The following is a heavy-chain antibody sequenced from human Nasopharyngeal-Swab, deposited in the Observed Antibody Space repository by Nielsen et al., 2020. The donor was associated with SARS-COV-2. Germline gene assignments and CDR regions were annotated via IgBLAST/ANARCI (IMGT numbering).Heavy chain of an antibody. V-gene: IGHV4-59*12. J-gene: IGHJ4*02. CDR3: ARVVTWGYSYGYGGTHVAHGIYFDY. Sequence: RQAPGKGLEWIGYIYYSGSTNYNPSLKSRVTISVDTSKNQFSLKLSSVTAADTAVYYCARVVTWGYSYGYGGTHVAHGIYFDYWGQGTLVTVSS. CDR2: IYYSGST. D-gene: IGHD5-18*01.